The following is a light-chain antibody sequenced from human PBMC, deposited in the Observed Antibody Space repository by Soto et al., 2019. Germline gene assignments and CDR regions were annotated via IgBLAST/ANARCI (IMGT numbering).Light chain of an antibody. Sequence: EIVLTQSPGTLSLSPGERATLSCRASQTISSYLAWYQQKPGQAPRLLIYDASNRATGIPARFSGSGSGTDFTLTIDSLEPQDFAVYHCQQRSNWPLTFGGGTKVEIK. CDR2: DAS. CDR1: QTISSY. V-gene: IGKV3-11*01. J-gene: IGKJ4*01. CDR3: QQRSNWPLT.